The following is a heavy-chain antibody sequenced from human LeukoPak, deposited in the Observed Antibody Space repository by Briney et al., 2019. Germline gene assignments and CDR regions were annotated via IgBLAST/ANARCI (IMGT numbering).Heavy chain of an antibody. Sequence: SETLSLTCTVSGGSISSSSYYWGWIRQPPGKGLEWIGSIYYSGSTYYNPSLKSRVTISVDTSKNQFSLKLSSVTAADTAVYYCAREAEELVPEYSSSADAFDIWGQGTMVTVSS. D-gene: IGHD6-6*01. V-gene: IGHV4-39*07. CDR2: IYYSGST. J-gene: IGHJ3*02. CDR3: AREAEELVPEYSSSADAFDI. CDR1: GGSISSSSYY.